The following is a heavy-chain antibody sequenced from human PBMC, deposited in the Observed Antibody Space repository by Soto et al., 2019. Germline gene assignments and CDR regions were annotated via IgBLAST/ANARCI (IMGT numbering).Heavy chain of an antibody. CDR2: ISSSGGTM. CDR3: ARDPWTTTGTRCYFDY. V-gene: IGHV3-48*01. Sequence: GGSLRLSCAASGFSFCSYGMNWVRQAPGKGLEWISYISSSGGTMYYADSVKGRFTISRDNAKSSLYLQMNSLTAEDTAVYYCARDPWTTTGTRCYFDYWGQGSLVTVSS. D-gene: IGHD1-1*01. J-gene: IGHJ4*02. CDR1: GFSFCSYG.